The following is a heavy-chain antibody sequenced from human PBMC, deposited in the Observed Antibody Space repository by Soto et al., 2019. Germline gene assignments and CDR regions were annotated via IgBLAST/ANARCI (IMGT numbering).Heavy chain of an antibody. CDR3: ARMVRGSNHDYYHYIDV. J-gene: IGHJ6*03. CDR2: ISANSGDT. Sequence: QVQLVQSGAEVKKPGASVKVSCKASGYSFTSHGISWVRQAPGQGLEWMGWISANSGDTNYAQKLQGRVTVTTDTSTSTAYLELRSLRSEDTAVYYCARMVRGSNHDYYHYIDVWGKWTTVTVSS. D-gene: IGHD3-10*01. CDR1: GYSFTSHG. V-gene: IGHV1-18*01.